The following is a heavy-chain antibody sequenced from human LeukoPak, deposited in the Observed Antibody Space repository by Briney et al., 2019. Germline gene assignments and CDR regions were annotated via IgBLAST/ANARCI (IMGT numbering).Heavy chain of an antibody. CDR3: AREGYEYLGYPFDY. CDR2: IYSGGAT. Sequence: PSGSLSLTGSASGFTISSNYRSWVRQAPGKGLEGIIIIYSGGATNSANSVKGRITISRETSKNALYLQMNSLRDEDTAMYYCAREGYEYLGYPFDYWGQGTLVTVSS. CDR1: GFTISSNY. D-gene: IGHD5-18*01. J-gene: IGHJ4*02. V-gene: IGHV3-53*01.